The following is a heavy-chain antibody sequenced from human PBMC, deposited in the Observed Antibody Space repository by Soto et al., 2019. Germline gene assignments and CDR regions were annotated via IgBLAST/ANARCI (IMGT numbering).Heavy chain of an antibody. J-gene: IGHJ3*02. D-gene: IGHD3-22*01. CDR2: ISAYNGNT. CDR3: ARDWPYYYDSSGYYGGVFNGFDI. CDR1: GYTFTSYG. Sequence: SAVKVCCKASGYTFTSYGISWVRQAPGQGLEWMGWISAYNGNTNYAQKLQGRVTMTTDTSTSTAYMELRSLRSDDTAVYYCARDWPYYYDSSGYYGGVFNGFDIWG. V-gene: IGHV1-18*01.